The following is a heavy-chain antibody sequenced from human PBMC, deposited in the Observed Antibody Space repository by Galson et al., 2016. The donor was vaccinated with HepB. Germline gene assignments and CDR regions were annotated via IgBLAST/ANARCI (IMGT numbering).Heavy chain of an antibody. Sequence: SVKVSCKASGDTFSSYAISWVRQAPGQGLEWMGGIIPIFGSANYAQKFQGRVTITADKSTGTAYMELSSLRSEDTAVYYCARDYDFWTAYFGGGGYGMDVWGQGTTVTVSS. CDR2: IIPIFGSA. CDR3: ARDYDFWTAYFGGGGYGMDV. J-gene: IGHJ6*02. V-gene: IGHV1-69*06. D-gene: IGHD3-3*01. CDR1: GDTFSSYA.